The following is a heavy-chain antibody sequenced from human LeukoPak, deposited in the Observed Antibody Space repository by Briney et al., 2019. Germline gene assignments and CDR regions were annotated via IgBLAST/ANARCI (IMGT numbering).Heavy chain of an antibody. J-gene: IGHJ6*03. CDR1: GFTFSSYE. Sequence: GGSLRLSCAASGFTFSSYEMNWVRQAPGKGLEWVSYISSSGSTIYYADSVKGRFTISRDNAKNSLYLQMNSLRAEDTAVYYCARVYYGSGSPPNYYYYYMDVWGKGTTVTISS. CDR3: ARVYYGSGSPPNYYYYYMDV. D-gene: IGHD3-10*01. CDR2: ISSSGSTI. V-gene: IGHV3-48*03.